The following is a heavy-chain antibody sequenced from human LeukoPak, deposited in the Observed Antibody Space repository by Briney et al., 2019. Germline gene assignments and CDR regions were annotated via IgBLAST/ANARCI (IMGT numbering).Heavy chain of an antibody. D-gene: IGHD6-13*01. Sequence: SETLSLTCTVSGGSISSSSYYWGWIRQPPGKGLEWIGSIYYSGSTYYNPSLKSRVTISVDTSKNQFSLKLSSVTAADTAVYYCAKDSYSKGDFWGQGVLVTVSS. CDR1: GGSISSSSYY. V-gene: IGHV4-39*02. J-gene: IGHJ4*02. CDR3: AKDSYSKGDF. CDR2: IYYSGST.